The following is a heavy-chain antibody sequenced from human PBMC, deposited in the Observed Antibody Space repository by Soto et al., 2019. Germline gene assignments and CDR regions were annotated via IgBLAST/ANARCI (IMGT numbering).Heavy chain of an antibody. CDR3: AREDLVLLPDY. V-gene: IGHV3-74*01. J-gene: IGHJ4*02. CDR1: GFTFSSYW. Sequence: GGSLRLSCAASGFTFSSYWMHWVRQAPGKGLVWVSRINSDGSSTSYADSVKGRFTISRDNAKNTLYLQMNSLRAEDTAVYYCAREDLVLLPDYWGQGTLVTVSS. D-gene: IGHD3-10*01. CDR2: INSDGSST.